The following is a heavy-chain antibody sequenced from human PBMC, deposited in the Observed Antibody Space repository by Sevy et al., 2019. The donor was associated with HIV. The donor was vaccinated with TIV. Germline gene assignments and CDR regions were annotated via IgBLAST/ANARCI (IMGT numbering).Heavy chain of an antibody. D-gene: IGHD4-17*01. CDR2: IYYSGST. CDR1: GASISSDTYY. CDR3: ARDPTDYATQQ. V-gene: IGHV4-31*03. Sequence: SETLSLTCTVSGASISSDTYYWSWIRQHPGKGLEWIGYIYYSGSTYYNPSLKSRVTISLDTSKNQFCLKLSSVTAADTAVYYCARDPTDYATQQWGQGTLVTVYS. J-gene: IGHJ4*02.